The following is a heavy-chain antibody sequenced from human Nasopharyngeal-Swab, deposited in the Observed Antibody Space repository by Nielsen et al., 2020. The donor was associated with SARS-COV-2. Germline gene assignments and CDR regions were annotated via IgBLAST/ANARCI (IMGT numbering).Heavy chain of an antibody. J-gene: IGHJ3*02. CDR2: IYYSGST. CDR3: ARACITMIVVVDAFDI. Sequence: SETLSLTCTVSGGSISSGGYYWSWIRQHPGKGLEWIGYIYYSGSTYYNPSLKSRVTISVDTSKNQFSLKLSSVTAADTAMYYCARACITMIVVVDAFDIWGQGTMVTVSS. D-gene: IGHD3-22*01. V-gene: IGHV4-31*03. CDR1: GGSISSGGYY.